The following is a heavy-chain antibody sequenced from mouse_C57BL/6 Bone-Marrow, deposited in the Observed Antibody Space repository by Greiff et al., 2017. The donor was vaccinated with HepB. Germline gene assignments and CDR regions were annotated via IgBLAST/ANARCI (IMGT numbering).Heavy chain of an antibody. Sequence: EVKLMESGGDLVKPGGSLKLSCAASGFTFSSYGMSWVRQTPDKRLEWVATISSGGSYTYYPDSVKGRFTISRANAKNTLYLQMSSLKSEDTAMYYCARHDYGGYFDVWGTGTTVTVSS. V-gene: IGHV5-6*01. CDR1: GFTFSSYG. CDR2: ISSGGSYT. J-gene: IGHJ1*03. CDR3: ARHDYGGYFDV. D-gene: IGHD1-1*01.